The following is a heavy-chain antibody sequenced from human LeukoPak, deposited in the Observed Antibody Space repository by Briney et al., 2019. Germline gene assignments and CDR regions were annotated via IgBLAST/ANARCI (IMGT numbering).Heavy chain of an antibody. J-gene: IGHJ3*02. CDR2: IYYSGST. CDR3: ARGTSGSHKAFDI. D-gene: IGHD1-26*01. V-gene: IGHV4-59*01. Sequence: PSETLSLTCTVSGGSTNSYYWNWIRQPPGKGLPWIGYIYYSGSTNYKPPLKSRVTISVDTSKNQFSLKLTSVTAADTAVYYCARGTSGSHKAFDIWGQGTMVTVSS. CDR1: GGSTNSYY.